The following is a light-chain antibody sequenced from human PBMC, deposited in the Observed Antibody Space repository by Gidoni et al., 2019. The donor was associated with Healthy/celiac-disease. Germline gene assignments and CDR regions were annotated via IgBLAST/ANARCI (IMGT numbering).Light chain of an antibody. CDR3: QQRSNWPPF. V-gene: IGKV3-11*01. Sequence: EIVFTQSPATLSLSPGERATLSCRASQSVSSYLAWYQQKPGQAPRLLIYDASNRATGIPARFSGSGSGTDLTLTISSLEPEDFAVYYCQQRSNWPPFFGPGTKVDIK. CDR1: QSVSSY. CDR2: DAS. J-gene: IGKJ3*01.